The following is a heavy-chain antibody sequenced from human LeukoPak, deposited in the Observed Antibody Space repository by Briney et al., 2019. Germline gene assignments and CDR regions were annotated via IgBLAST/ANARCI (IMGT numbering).Heavy chain of an antibody. Sequence: VGSLRLSCAASRVTSTSYSMHFVRQAPGKGLVRVSRIISDGSGPDSADSVKVRFTVSRANAKNTLHLQMNSLTPQNTPVYYGARVPMAAPGQGIDYWGQGTLVTVSS. CDR3: ARVPMAAPGQGIDY. V-gene: IGHV3-74*01. CDR1: RVTSTSYS. CDR2: IISDGSGP. D-gene: IGHD6-13*01. J-gene: IGHJ4*02.